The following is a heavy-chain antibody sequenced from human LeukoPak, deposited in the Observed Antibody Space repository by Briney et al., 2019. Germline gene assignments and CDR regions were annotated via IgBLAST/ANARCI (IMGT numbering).Heavy chain of an antibody. CDR1: GYRFTSYW. J-gene: IGHJ3*01. CDR3: ASAQKSHGFDV. CDR2: IYPGDSDT. V-gene: IGHV5-51*01. Sequence: GESLQISCKGSGYRFTSYWIGWVRPMPGRGLEWMGIIYPGDSDTRYTPSFQGQVTMSVDKSISTAYLQWSSLEASVTAMYYCASAQKSHGFDVWGQGTMVTVSS.